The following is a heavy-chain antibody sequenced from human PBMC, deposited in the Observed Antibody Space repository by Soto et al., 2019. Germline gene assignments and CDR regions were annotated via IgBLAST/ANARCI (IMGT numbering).Heavy chain of an antibody. CDR1: GGSVSSGSYY. CDR2: IYYSGST. D-gene: IGHD3-3*01. Sequence: PSETLSLTCTVSGGSVSSGSYYWSWIRQPPGKGLEWIGYIYYSGSTNYNPSLKSRVTISVDTSKNQFSLKLSSVTAADTAVYYCARDRTIFGVFIPNGYYYGMDVWGQGTTVTVSS. V-gene: IGHV4-61*01. J-gene: IGHJ6*02. CDR3: ARDRTIFGVFIPNGYYYGMDV.